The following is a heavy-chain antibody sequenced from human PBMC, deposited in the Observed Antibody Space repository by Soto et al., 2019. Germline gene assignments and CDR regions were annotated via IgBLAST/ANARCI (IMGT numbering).Heavy chain of an antibody. CDR1: GDSISSSHW. CDR2: IFHSGTT. J-gene: IGHJ4*02. CDR3: ARQLERGGLPEGFEY. Sequence: QVQLQESGPGLVEPSGTLSLTCAVSGDSISSSHWWSWVRQSPGKGLEWIGEIFHSGTTNYNPSLERRVTMSVDKSKNQLSLKLNSVTAADTAVYYCARQLERGGLPEGFEYWGQGTLATVSS. D-gene: IGHD1-1*01. V-gene: IGHV4-4*02.